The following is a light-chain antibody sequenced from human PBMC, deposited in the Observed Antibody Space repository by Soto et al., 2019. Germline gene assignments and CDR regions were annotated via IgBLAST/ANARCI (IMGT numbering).Light chain of an antibody. CDR2: GTS. CDR3: HQFGGSPRLT. J-gene: IGKJ4*01. CDR1: QSLNGRY. Sequence: FVLTQSPGTLSLSPGERATLSCRASQSLNGRYLAWYQQKPGQAPRLLIYGTSSRATGIPDRFSGSGSGKDFILNITRLEPEDFATYYCHQFGGSPRLTLGGGTKVDIK. V-gene: IGKV3-20*01.